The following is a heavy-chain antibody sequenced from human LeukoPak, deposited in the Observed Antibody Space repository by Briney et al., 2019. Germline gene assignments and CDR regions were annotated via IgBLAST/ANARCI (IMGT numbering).Heavy chain of an antibody. J-gene: IGHJ5*02. CDR1: GYTFTGYY. D-gene: IGHD1-1*01. CDR2: ISAYNGNT. Sequence: ASVKVSCKASGYTFTGYYMHWVRQAPGQGLEWMGWISAYNGNTKYAQKLQGRVTMTTDTSTSTAYMELRSLRSDDTAVYYCAREPERFQDPRNWFDPWGQGTLVTVSS. CDR3: AREPERFQDPRNWFDP. V-gene: IGHV1-18*04.